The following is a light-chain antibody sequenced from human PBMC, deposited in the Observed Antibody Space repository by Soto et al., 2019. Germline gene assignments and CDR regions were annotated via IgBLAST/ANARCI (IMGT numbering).Light chain of an antibody. V-gene: IGKV1-39*01. Sequence: DIQMTHSPSSLSASVLYRVTITCLSSQSISSYLNWYHQKPGKAPKLLIYAASSLQSGVPSRFSGSGSGTDFTLTISSLQPEDFATYYCQQSYSTPRTFGQGTKVDI. J-gene: IGKJ1*01. CDR2: AAS. CDR3: QQSYSTPRT. CDR1: QSISSY.